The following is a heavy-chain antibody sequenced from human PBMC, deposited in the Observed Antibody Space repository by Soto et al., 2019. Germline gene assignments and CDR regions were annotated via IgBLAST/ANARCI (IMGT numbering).Heavy chain of an antibody. J-gene: IGHJ3*02. CDR2: ISGSGGST. CDR3: PSRARPPALWCGGNDAFDI. D-gene: IGHD3-10*01. V-gene: IGHV3-23*01. CDR1: GFTFSSYA. Sequence: GGSLRLSCAASGFTFSSYAMSWVRQAPGKGLEWVSAISGSGGSTYYADSVKGRFTISRDNSNNTLYLQMNSLRAEDTAVYYCPSRARPPALWCGGNDAFDIWGQGTMVTVSS.